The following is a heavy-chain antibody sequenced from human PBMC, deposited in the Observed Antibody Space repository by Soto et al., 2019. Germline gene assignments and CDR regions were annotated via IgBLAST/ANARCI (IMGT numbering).Heavy chain of an antibody. V-gene: IGHV3-33*01. D-gene: IGHD6-13*01. Sequence: QVQLVESGGGVVQPGTSLRLSCTTSGFTFRNHAMHWVRQAPGKGLEWVAQIWYDGSNKYYADSVKGRFTISRDNSRNMVYVQMNRLRVEDTAVYYCARDGQQPAPYSLDVWGQGTSVTVSS. CDR2: IWYDGSNK. CDR3: ARDGQQPAPYSLDV. CDR1: GFTFRNHA. J-gene: IGHJ6*02.